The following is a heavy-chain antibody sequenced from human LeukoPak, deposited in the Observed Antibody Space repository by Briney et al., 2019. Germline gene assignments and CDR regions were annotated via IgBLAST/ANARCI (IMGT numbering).Heavy chain of an antibody. CDR1: GFTFGDYA. D-gene: IGHD3-10*01. Sequence: GGSLRLSCTASGFTFGDYAMSWFRQAPGKGLEWAGFIRSKAYGGTTEYAASVKGRFTISRDDSKSIAYLQMNSLKTEDTAVYYCCRVIDKAGELNFDYWGQGTLVTVSS. V-gene: IGHV3-49*03. J-gene: IGHJ4*02. CDR2: IRSKAYGGTT. CDR3: CRVIDKAGELNFDY.